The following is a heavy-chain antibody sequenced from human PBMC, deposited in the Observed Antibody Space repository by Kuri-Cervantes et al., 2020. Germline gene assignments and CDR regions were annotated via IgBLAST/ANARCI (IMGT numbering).Heavy chain of an antibody. V-gene: IGHV4-59*01. CDR1: GGSISSYY. CDR3: ATYNEGEIGRGS. J-gene: IGHJ5*02. Sequence: GSLRLSCTVSGGSISSYYWSWIRQPPGKGLEWIGYIYYSGSTNYNPSLKSRVTISVDTSKKQFSLRVTSVTAADTAVYYCATYNEGEIGRGSWGQGTLVTVSS. CDR2: IYYSGST. D-gene: IGHD5-24*01.